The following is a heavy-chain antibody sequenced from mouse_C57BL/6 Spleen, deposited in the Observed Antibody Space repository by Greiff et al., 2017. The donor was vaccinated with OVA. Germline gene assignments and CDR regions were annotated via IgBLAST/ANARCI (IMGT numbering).Heavy chain of an antibody. CDR1: GYTFTSYW. D-gene: IGHD1-1*01. CDR3: ARLLLQDAMDY. J-gene: IGHJ4*01. Sequence: VQLQQSGAELVKPGASVKLSCKASGYTFTSYWMQWVKQRPGQGLEWIGEIDPSDSYTNYNQKFKGKATLTVDTSSSTAYMQLSSLTSEDSAVYYCARLLLQDAMDYWGQGTSVTVSS. V-gene: IGHV1-50*01. CDR2: IDPSDSYT.